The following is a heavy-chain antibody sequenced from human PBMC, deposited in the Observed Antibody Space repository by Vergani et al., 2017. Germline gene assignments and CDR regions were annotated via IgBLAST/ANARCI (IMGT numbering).Heavy chain of an antibody. CDR2: VDPEDGET. D-gene: IGHD4-17*01. V-gene: IGHV1-69-2*01. J-gene: IGHJ3*02. CDR3: ARMRGSYGDYDAVDI. Sequence: EVQLVQSGAEVKKPGATVKISCKVSGYTFTDYYMHWVQQAPGKGLEWMGLVDPEDGETIYAEKVQGRVTITAETSTETAYMELSSLISEDTAVYYSARMRGSYGDYDAVDIWGQGTMVTVAS. CDR1: GYTFTDYY.